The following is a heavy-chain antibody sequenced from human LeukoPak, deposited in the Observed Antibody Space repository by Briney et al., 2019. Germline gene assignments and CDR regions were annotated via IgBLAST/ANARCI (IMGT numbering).Heavy chain of an antibody. CDR3: ARGCRGIAARRFYYYMDV. CDR1: RGSISTYY. CDR2: ISTGGST. J-gene: IGHJ6*03. Sequence: SETLSLTCTISRGSISTYYWSWIRQPPGKGLEWIGYISTGGSTNYNPSLKSRVTISVDTSKNQFSLKLSSVTAADTAVYYCARGCRGIAARRFYYYMDVWGKGTTVTVSS. D-gene: IGHD6-6*01. V-gene: IGHV4-4*09.